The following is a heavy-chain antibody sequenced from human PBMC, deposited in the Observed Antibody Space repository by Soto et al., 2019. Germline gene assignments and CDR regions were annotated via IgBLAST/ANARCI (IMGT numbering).Heavy chain of an antibody. V-gene: IGHV1-8*01. CDR2: MNPNSGNT. CDR3: SRGHFHYDFWSGYYIVSWFAP. CDR1: GYTFTSYD. J-gene: IGHJ5*02. Sequence: ASVKVSCKASGYTFTSYDINWVRQATGQGLEWMGWMNPNSGNTGYAQKFQGRVTMTRNTSISTAYMELSSLRSEDTAVYYWSRGHFHYDFWSGYYIVSWFAPWGKATLVTVSS. D-gene: IGHD3-3*01.